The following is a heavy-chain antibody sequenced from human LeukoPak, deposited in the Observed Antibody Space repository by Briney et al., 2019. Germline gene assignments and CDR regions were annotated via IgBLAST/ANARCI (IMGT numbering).Heavy chain of an antibody. CDR2: IYHSGST. CDR1: GGSISSGGYS. D-gene: IGHD3-22*01. J-gene: IGHJ4*02. Sequence: SETLSLTCAVSGGSISSGGYSWSWIRQPPGKGLEWIGYIYHSGSTYYNPSLKSRVTISVDGSKNQFSLKLSSVTAADTAVYYCAKGLSAGGYSGADYWGQGILVTVSS. CDR3: AKGLSAGGYSGADY. V-gene: IGHV4-30-2*01.